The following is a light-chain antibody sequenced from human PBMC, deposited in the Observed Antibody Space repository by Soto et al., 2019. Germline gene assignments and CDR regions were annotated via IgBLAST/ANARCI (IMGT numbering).Light chain of an antibody. Sequence: EIVLTQSPGTLSLSPGERATLSCRASQSVSSSYLACYQQKAGQAPRLLIYGASSRATGIPDRLSGSGSGTDFTLTISRMEPEDFAVYYRQQYGESPFTFGQGTKLEIK. CDR2: GAS. J-gene: IGKJ2*01. CDR3: QQYGESPFT. CDR1: QSVSSSY. V-gene: IGKV3-20*01.